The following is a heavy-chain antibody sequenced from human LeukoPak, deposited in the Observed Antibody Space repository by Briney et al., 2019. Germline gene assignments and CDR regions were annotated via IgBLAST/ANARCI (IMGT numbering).Heavy chain of an antibody. Sequence: ASVKVSCKASGYTFTSYGISWVRQAPGQGLEWMGWISAYNGNTNYAQKFQGRVTITADKSTSTAYMELSSLRSEDTAVYYCARDTLNNWFDPWGQGTLVTVSS. CDR2: ISAYNGNT. J-gene: IGHJ5*02. CDR3: ARDTLNNWFDP. V-gene: IGHV1-18*01. CDR1: GYTFTSYG.